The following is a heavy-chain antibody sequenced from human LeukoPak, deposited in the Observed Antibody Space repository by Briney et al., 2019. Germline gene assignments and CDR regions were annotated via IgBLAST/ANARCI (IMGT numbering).Heavy chain of an antibody. V-gene: IGHV3-23*01. D-gene: IGHD6-19*01. J-gene: IGHJ5*02. Sequence: GGSLRLSCAASRFTFSGYAMYWVRQAPGKGLEWVSCIDASGVNTYYADSVKGRFTISRDSSGNTLYLQMNSLRAEDTAVYYCAKGSGSGWYGWFDPWGQGTLVTVSS. CDR2: IDASGVNT. CDR1: RFTFSGYA. CDR3: AKGSGSGWYGWFDP.